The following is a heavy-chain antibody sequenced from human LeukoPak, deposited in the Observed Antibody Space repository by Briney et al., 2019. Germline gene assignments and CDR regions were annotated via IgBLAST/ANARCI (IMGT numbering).Heavy chain of an antibody. Sequence: GGSLRLSCAASGFTFSSYGMHWVRQAPGQGLEWMGIINPSGGSTSYAQKFQGRVTMTRDTSTSTVYMELSSLRSEDTAVYYCARDLGNRIAARLPGKTMDVWGKGTTVTVSS. CDR3: ARDLGNRIAARLPGKTMDV. D-gene: IGHD6-6*01. J-gene: IGHJ6*03. CDR1: GFTFSSYG. CDR2: INPSGGST. V-gene: IGHV1-46*03.